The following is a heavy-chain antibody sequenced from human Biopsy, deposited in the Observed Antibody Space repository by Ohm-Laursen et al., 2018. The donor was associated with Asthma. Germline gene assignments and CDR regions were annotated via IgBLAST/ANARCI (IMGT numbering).Heavy chain of an antibody. Sequence: RSLRLSCAASGFNLGPYGMHWVRQAPGKGLEWVAFISYDGGQKYYGDSVTGRFTISRDNSKNTVTLQMDRLRVEDSATYYCAKDFYECRRGVCYAAGYAMDVWGRGTTVTVAS. J-gene: IGHJ6*02. V-gene: IGHV3-33*05. D-gene: IGHD3-16*01. CDR2: ISYDGGQK. CDR1: GFNLGPYG. CDR3: AKDFYECRRGVCYAAGYAMDV.